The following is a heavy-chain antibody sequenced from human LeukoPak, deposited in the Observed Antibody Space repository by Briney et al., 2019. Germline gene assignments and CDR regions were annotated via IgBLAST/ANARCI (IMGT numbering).Heavy chain of an antibody. CDR2: IYHSGST. Sequence: SGTLSLTCAVSGGSISSSNWWSWVRQPPGKGLEWIGEIYHSGSTNYSPSLKSRVTISVDKSKNQFSLKLSSVTAADTAVYYCARVGRYCSGGSCRRTLDYWGQGTLVTVSS. CDR3: ARVGRYCSGGSCRRTLDY. CDR1: GGSISSSNW. D-gene: IGHD2-15*01. J-gene: IGHJ4*02. V-gene: IGHV4-4*02.